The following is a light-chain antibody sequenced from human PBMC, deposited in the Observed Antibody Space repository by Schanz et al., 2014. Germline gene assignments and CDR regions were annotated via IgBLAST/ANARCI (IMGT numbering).Light chain of an antibody. J-gene: IGLJ1*01. Sequence: QSALTQPASVSGSPGQSITISCTGTSSDVGGYNFVSWYQQHPGKAPKLMIYDVNKRPSGVPDRFSGSKSGNTASLTVSGLQAEDEADYYCSSYGGNLGVFGTGTKLTVL. CDR3: SSYGGNLGV. V-gene: IGLV2-8*01. CDR1: SSDVGGYNF. CDR2: DVN.